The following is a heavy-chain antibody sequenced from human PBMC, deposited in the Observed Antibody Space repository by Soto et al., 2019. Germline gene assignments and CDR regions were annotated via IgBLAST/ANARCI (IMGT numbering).Heavy chain of an antibody. CDR2: IFYTGST. Sequence: QVRLQESGPGLVKPSGTLSLTCTVSDGSINSDYWSWIRQPPGKGLEWIGYIFYTGSTNYNPSLKSRVTISLDKSKNHFSLKLTSVTAADTAVYYCARGYYYYDIDVWGRGTTVTVSS. CDR1: DGSINSDY. V-gene: IGHV4-59*01. J-gene: IGHJ6*03. CDR3: ARGYYYYDIDV.